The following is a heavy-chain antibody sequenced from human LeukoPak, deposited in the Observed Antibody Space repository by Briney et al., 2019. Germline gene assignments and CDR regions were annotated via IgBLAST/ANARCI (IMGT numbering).Heavy chain of an antibody. CDR3: AKGPHYDFWSGLLDY. Sequence: GRSLRLSCAASGFTFSSYAMHWVRQAPGKGLEWVAVISYDGSNKYYADSVKGRFTISRDNSKNTLYLQMNSLRAEDTAVYYCAKGPHYDFWSGLLDYWGQGTLVTVSS. V-gene: IGHV3-30-3*01. CDR1: GFTFSSYA. CDR2: ISYDGSNK. J-gene: IGHJ4*02. D-gene: IGHD3-3*01.